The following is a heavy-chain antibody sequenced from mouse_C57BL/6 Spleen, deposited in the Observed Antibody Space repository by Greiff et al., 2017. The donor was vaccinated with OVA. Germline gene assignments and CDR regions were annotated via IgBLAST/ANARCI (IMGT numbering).Heavy chain of an antibody. Sequence: QVQLQQPGAELVMPGASVKLSCKASGYTFTSYWMHWVKQRPGQGLEWIGEIDPSDSYTNYNQKFKGKSTLTVDKSSSTAYMQLSSLTSEDSAVYYCATDYYGSSLFAYWGQGTLVTVSA. D-gene: IGHD1-1*01. CDR1: GYTFTSYW. CDR3: ATDYYGSSLFAY. J-gene: IGHJ3*01. CDR2: IDPSDSYT. V-gene: IGHV1-69*01.